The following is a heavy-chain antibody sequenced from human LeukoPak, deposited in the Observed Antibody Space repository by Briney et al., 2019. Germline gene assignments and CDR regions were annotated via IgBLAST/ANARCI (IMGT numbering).Heavy chain of an antibody. CDR1: GGSISSGSYY. V-gene: IGHV4-61*02. CDR3: ARVCYDSSGYSYYFDY. D-gene: IGHD3-22*01. Sequence: SQTLSLTCTVSGGSISSGSYYWSWIRQPAGKGLEWIGRIYTSGSTNYNPSLKSRVTISVDTSKNQFSLKLSSVTAADTAVYYCARVCYDSSGYSYYFDYWGQGTLVTVSS. CDR2: IYTSGST. J-gene: IGHJ4*02.